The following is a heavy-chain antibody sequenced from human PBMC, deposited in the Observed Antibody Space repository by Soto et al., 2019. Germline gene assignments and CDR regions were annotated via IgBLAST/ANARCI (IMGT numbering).Heavy chain of an antibody. CDR3: ARGGIAAAGTGNDAFDI. D-gene: IGHD6-13*01. J-gene: IGHJ3*02. Sequence: GGPLRLSCAASGFTFDDYAMRWVRQAPGKGLEWVSGISWNSGSIGYADSVKGRFTISRDNAKNSLYLQMNSLRAGDTAVYYCARGGIAAAGTGNDAFDIWGQGTMVTVSS. CDR2: ISWNSGSI. V-gene: IGHV3-9*01. CDR1: GFTFDDYA.